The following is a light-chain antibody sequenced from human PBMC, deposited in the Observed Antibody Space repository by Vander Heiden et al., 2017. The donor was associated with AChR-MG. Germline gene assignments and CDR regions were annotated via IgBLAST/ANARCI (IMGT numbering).Light chain of an antibody. Sequence: DIQMTQSPSSLSASIGDRVTITCRASQSISSYLSWYQQKPGKAPKLLIYAASSLQGGVPSRFSGSGSGTDFTLTISSLQPEDFGTYYCLQSYSPPRTFGQGTKVEIK. CDR3: LQSYSPPRT. V-gene: IGKV1-39*01. J-gene: IGKJ1*01. CDR2: AAS. CDR1: QSISSY.